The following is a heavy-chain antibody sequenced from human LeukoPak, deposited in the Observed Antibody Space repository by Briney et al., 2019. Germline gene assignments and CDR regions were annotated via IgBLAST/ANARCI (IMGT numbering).Heavy chain of an antibody. D-gene: IGHD6-13*01. Sequence: SGTLSLTCAVSGGSISSSNWWSWVRQPPGKGLEWIGEIYHSGSTNYNPSLKSRVTISVDKSKNQFSLKLSSVTAADTAVYYCARDRRIAAAALSDALDIWGQGTMVTVSS. CDR2: IYHSGST. CDR1: GGSISSSNW. CDR3: ARDRRIAAAALSDALDI. V-gene: IGHV4-4*02. J-gene: IGHJ3*02.